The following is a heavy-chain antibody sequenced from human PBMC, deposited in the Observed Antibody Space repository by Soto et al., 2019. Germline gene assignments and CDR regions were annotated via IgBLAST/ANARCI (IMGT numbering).Heavy chain of an antibody. D-gene: IGHD3-10*01. CDR2: VDPEDGET. CDR3: TTPRGV. J-gene: IGHJ6*02. V-gene: IGHV1-69-2*01. Sequence: EVQLVQSGAEEKKPGATVKISCKVSGYTFTDYYLHWVQQAPGKGFEWVGLVDPEDGETTYAEKFQGRVTITADTSADTAYLELSSLRSDDTAMYYCTTPRGVWGQGNSVTVSS. CDR1: GYTFTDYY.